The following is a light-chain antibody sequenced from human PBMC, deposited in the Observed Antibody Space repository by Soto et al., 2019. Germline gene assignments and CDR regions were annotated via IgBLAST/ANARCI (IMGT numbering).Light chain of an antibody. Sequence: EIVMTQSPATLSVSPGERATLSCRASQSGYNNLAWYQQKPGQAPRLLIYGASTRATGIPARFSGSGSGTEFTLTISRLQSEDFEVYFCQQYNNWPPVTFGPGNKVDI. V-gene: IGKV3-15*01. J-gene: IGKJ3*01. CDR1: QSGYNN. CDR3: QQYNNWPPVT. CDR2: GAS.